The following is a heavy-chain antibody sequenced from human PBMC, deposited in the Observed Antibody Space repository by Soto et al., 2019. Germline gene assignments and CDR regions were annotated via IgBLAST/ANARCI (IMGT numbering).Heavy chain of an antibody. CDR3: ARIPRGDVLPYYFDY. V-gene: IGHV3-30-3*01. D-gene: IGHD3-10*01. J-gene: IGHJ4*02. CDR2: ISYDGSNK. Sequence: QVQLVESGGGVVQPGRSLRLSCAASGFTFSSYAMHWVRQAPGKGLGWVAVISYDGSNKYYADSVKGRFTISRDNSKNTLYLQMNSLRAEDTAVYYCARIPRGDVLPYYFDYWGQGTLVTVSS. CDR1: GFTFSSYA.